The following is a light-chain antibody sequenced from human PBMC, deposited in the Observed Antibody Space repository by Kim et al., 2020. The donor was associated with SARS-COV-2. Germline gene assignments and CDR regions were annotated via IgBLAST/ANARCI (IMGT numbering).Light chain of an antibody. CDR1: KLGTTF. CDR2: QNN. V-gene: IGLV3-1*01. CDR3: QAWDYTSAV. Sequence: SVSPGQTASITCSVDKLGTTFASWYQQRPGQSPVLVMFQNNKRPSGIPERFAGSISGNTAILTISGAQAMDEADYFCQAWDYTSAVFGGGTQLTVL. J-gene: IGLJ3*02.